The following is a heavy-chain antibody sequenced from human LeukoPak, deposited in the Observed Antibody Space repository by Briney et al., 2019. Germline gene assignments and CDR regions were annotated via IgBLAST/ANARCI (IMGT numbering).Heavy chain of an antibody. V-gene: IGHV4-4*07. Sequence: SETLSLTCTVSGGSISSYYWSWIRQPAGKGLEWIGRIYTSGSTNYNASLKSRVSMSVDTSKNQFSLKLSSVTAADTAVFYCARENSGSYREFDYWGQGALVTVS. J-gene: IGHJ4*02. CDR3: ARENSGSYREFDY. D-gene: IGHD1-26*01. CDR2: IYTSGST. CDR1: GGSISSYY.